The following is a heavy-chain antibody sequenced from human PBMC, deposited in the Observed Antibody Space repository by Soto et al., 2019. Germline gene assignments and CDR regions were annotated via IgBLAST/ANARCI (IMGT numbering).Heavy chain of an antibody. V-gene: IGHV4-4*02. CDR3: ARAVYVWGSYGYAFDY. CDR2: IYHSGST. D-gene: IGHD3-16*01. CDR1: GGSISNSNW. J-gene: IGHJ4*02. Sequence: QVQLQESGPGLVKPSGTLSLTCAVSGGSISNSNWWSWVRQPPGKGLEWIGEIYHSGSTNYNPSLKRRVTRSVDKSKHQFSLTLSSVTAADTAVYYFARAVYVWGSYGYAFDYWGQGTLVTVSS.